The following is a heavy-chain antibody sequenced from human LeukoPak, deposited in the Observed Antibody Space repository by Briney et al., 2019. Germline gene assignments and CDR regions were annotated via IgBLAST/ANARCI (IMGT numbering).Heavy chain of an antibody. D-gene: IGHD4-17*01. CDR2: INPNSGVT. CDR1: GYTFTGYY. CDR3: ARDFGRAYGDKFDY. J-gene: IGHJ4*02. Sequence: GASVKVSCKASGYTFTGYYMHWVRQAPGQGLEWMGWINPNSGVTDYAQKFQGRVTMTRDTSISTAYMEVSSLRSGDTAVYYCARDFGRAYGDKFDYWGQGTLVTVSS. V-gene: IGHV1-2*02.